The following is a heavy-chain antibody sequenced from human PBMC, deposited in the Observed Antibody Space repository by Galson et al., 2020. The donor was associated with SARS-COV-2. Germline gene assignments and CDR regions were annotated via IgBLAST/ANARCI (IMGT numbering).Heavy chain of an antibody. CDR1: GYTLTELS. CDR2: FDPEDGET. J-gene: IGHJ4*01. CDR3: ATISPYCSSTSCRKVDY. Sequence: ASVKVSCKVSGYTLTELSMHWVRQAPGTGLEWLGGFDPEDGETIYAQKFQGRVTMNEDTSTDPAYMELSSLRSEDTAVYYCATISPYCSSTSCRKVDYWGRGTRFSVAS. D-gene: IGHD2-2*01. V-gene: IGHV1-24*01.